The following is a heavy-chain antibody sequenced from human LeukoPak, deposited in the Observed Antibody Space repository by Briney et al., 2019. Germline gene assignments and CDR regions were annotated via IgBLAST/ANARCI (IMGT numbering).Heavy chain of an antibody. V-gene: IGHV4-31*03. Sequence: PSQTLSLTCTVSGGSISSGGYYWSWIRQHPGKGLEWIGYIYYSGSTYYNPSLKSRVTISVDTSKNQFSLKLSSVTAADTAVYYCATGRTGGIFVDSWYSFPRYGMDVWGQGTTVTVSS. CDR1: GGSISSGGYY. CDR2: IYYSGST. CDR3: ATGRTGGIFVDSWYSFPRYGMDV. J-gene: IGHJ6*02. D-gene: IGHD2-15*01.